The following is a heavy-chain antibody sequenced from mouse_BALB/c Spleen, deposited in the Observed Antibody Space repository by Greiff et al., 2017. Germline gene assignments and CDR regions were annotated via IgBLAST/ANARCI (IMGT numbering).Heavy chain of an antibody. CDR3: ARGMAWFAY. J-gene: IGHJ3*01. D-gene: IGHD2-3*01. Sequence: EVQGVESGGGLVQPGGSLKLSCAASGFTFSSYGMSWVRQTPDKRLELVATINSNGGSTYYPDSVKGRFTISRDNAKNTLYLQMSSLKSEDTAMYYCARGMAWFAYWGQGTLVTVSA. CDR2: INSNGGST. CDR1: GFTFSSYG. V-gene: IGHV5-6-3*01.